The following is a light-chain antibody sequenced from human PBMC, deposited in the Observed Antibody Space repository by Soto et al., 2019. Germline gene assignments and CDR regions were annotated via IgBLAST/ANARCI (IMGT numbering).Light chain of an antibody. CDR2: GNN. V-gene: IGLV1-40*01. CDR3: QSSDSRLYGSL. CDR1: SSNIGTFA. J-gene: IGLJ2*01. Sequence: QSVLTQPPSVSGAPGQTVTISCTGDSSNIGTFAVHWYQQLQGTTPKLLIYGNNNRPSGVPDRFSGSKSGTSASLAITGLQPEDEGDYYCQSSDSRLYGSLFGGGTKLTVL.